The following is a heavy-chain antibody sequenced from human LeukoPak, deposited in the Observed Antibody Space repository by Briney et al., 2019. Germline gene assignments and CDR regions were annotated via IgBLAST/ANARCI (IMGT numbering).Heavy chain of an antibody. CDR2: IYYSGST. CDR3: ATGEIYFDY. CDR1: GFTFSSYG. J-gene: IGHJ4*02. V-gene: IGHV4-39*07. Sequence: GSLRLSCAASGFTFSSYGMSWIRQPPGKGLEWIGSIYYSGSTYYNPSLKSRVTISVDTSKNQFSLKLSSVTAADTAVYYCATGEIYFDYWGQGTLVTVSS.